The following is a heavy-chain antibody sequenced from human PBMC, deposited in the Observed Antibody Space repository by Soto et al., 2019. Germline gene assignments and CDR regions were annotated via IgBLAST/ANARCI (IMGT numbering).Heavy chain of an antibody. V-gene: IGHV1-18*01. Sequence: QVQLVQSGGEVKKPGASVKVSCKASGYTFTSYGISLVRQAPGQGFELMGWINAYNGNTNYAQKLHVRVTLNTDTSTSTAYMELRRLRSYDTAVYYCARDVGYGLIDYWGQGTLVTVSS. CDR1: GYTFTSYG. CDR3: ARDVGYGLIDY. CDR2: INAYNGNT. D-gene: IGHD5-18*01. J-gene: IGHJ4*02.